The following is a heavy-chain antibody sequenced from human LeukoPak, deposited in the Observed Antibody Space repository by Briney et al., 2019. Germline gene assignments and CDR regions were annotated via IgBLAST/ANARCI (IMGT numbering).Heavy chain of an antibody. CDR1: GFTFSGYA. Sequence: PGGSLRLSCADSGFTFSGYAMNWVRQASGKGLEWVSYISSSGNTIYSADSVKGRFTISRDNAKNSLHLQMISLKADDAAVYYCARLGGVAGGIHDVFDIWGQGTMVTVSS. CDR3: ARLGGVAGGIHDVFDI. CDR2: ISSSGNTI. D-gene: IGHD6-19*01. J-gene: IGHJ3*02. V-gene: IGHV3-48*03.